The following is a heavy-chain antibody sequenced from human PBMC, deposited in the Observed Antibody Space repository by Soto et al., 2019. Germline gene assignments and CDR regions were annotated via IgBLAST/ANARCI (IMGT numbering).Heavy chain of an antibody. J-gene: IGHJ2*01. Sequence: QLQLQESGPGLVKPSETLSLTCTVSGGSISSSSYYWGWIRQPPGKGLEWIGSIYYSGSTYYNPSLKSRVTISVDTSKNQFPLKLSSVTAADTAVYYCARHRDPPGYSYGPDWYFDLWGRGTLVTVSS. CDR3: ARHRDPPGYSYGPDWYFDL. V-gene: IGHV4-39*01. D-gene: IGHD5-18*01. CDR1: GGSISSSSYY. CDR2: IYYSGST.